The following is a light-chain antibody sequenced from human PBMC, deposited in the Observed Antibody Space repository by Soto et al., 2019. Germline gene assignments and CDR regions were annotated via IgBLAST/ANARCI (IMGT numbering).Light chain of an antibody. V-gene: IGKV1-5*01. CDR3: RQYNSYPWT. J-gene: IGKJ1*01. Sequence: ASQSTSDRLSGYQQKQRKAPKRLIYDDASLESGGPSRCSGSRAGTEVTLTISSLQPDDVATDYYRQYNSYPWTFGQGTKVDI. CDR2: DDA. CDR1: QSTSDR.